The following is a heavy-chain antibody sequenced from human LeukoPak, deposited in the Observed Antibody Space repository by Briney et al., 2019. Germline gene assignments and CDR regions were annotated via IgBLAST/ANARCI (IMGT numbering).Heavy chain of an antibody. CDR3: ARDFSNTSGFKVVVDY. CDR2: ISAYNGDT. Sequence: GASVKVSCKASGYTFTNYGITWVGQAPGQGLEWMGWISAYNGDTKYAQKLQGRVTMTTDTSTSTAYMELRSLTSDDTAVYYCARDFSNTSGFKVVVDYWGQGTPVTVSS. V-gene: IGHV1-18*01. D-gene: IGHD3-22*01. J-gene: IGHJ4*02. CDR1: GYTFTNYG.